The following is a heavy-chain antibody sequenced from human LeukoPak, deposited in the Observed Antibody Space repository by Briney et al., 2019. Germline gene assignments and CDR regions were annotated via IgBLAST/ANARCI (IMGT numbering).Heavy chain of an antibody. CDR1: GYTFTSYG. CDR2: ISAYNGNA. D-gene: IGHD3-22*01. V-gene: IGHV1-18*01. Sequence: GASVKVSCKASGYTFTSYGISWVRQAPGQGLEWMGWISAYNGNANYAQNLQGRVTMTTDTSTSTAYMELRSLRSDDTAVYYCARDRGRDSSAYYPNWFDPWGQRTMVTVSS. J-gene: IGHJ5*02. CDR3: ARDRGRDSSAYYPNWFDP.